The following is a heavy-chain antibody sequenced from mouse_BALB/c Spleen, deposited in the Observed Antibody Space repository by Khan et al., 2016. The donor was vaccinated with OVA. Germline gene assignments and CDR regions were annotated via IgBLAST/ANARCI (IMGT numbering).Heavy chain of an antibody. J-gene: IGHJ4*01. Sequence: EVQLQESGPGLVKPSQSLSLTCTVTGYSITSDYAWNWIRQFPGNKLEWMGSINYSGSTNYNPSLKSRISITRDTSKNQFFLQLNSVTTEDTATYYCARGGSRYNNAMDYRGQGTAVTDSS. CDR1: GYSITSDYA. D-gene: IGHD1-1*02. V-gene: IGHV3-2*02. CDR2: INYSGST. CDR3: ARGGSRYNNAMDY.